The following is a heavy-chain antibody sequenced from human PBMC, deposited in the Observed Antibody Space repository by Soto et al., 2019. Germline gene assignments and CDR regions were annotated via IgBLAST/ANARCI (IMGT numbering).Heavy chain of an antibody. V-gene: IGHV4-59*01. CDR1: GRSMSSNY. D-gene: IGHD3-16*01. Sequence: PSETLSHTCSASGRSMSSNYWSWIRQSPDKGLEWLGYVFYGGTDYNPSLGGRVSMSVETSKSQFSLKLTSVTVADTAVYYCASYRGALYFESWGPGILVTVSS. CDR3: ASYRGALYFES. CDR2: VFYGGT. J-gene: IGHJ4*02.